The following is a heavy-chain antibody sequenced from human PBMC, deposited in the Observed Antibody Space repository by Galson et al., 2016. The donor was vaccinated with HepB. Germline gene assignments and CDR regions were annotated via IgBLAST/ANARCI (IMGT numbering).Heavy chain of an antibody. J-gene: IGHJ5*02. CDR2: IYTSGST. CDR3: AGGVGFGEFLNWFDP. Sequence: TLSLTCTVSGDSISSGTVYWSWIRRPAGKGLEWIGLIYTSGSTNYNPSLKSRVNISVDTSKKQFFLRLNSVTAADTAVYYRAGGVGFGEFLNWFDPWGQGTLVTVSS. D-gene: IGHD3-10*01. V-gene: IGHV4-61*02. CDR1: GDSISSGTVY.